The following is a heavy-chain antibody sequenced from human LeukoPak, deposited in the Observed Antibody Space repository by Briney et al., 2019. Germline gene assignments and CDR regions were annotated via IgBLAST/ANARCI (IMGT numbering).Heavy chain of an antibody. D-gene: IGHD3-9*01. J-gene: IGHJ4*02. V-gene: IGHV3-23*01. CDR1: GFNFRDAA. CDR3: ARDDILTDPRYYFDY. Sequence: GGSLRLSCAASGFNFRDAAMTWVRQAPGKGLEWVSLISFSGDNSYYADSVKGRFTISRDNSKNTLYLQMNSLRAEDTAVYYCARDDILTDPRYYFDYWGQGTLVTVSS. CDR2: ISFSGDNS.